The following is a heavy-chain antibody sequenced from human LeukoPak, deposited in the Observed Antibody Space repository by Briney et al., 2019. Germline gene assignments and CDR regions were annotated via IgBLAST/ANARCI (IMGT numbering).Heavy chain of an antibody. V-gene: IGHV3-23*01. Sequence: TGGSLRLSCAASGFTFSSYAMSWVRQAPGKGLEWVSAISGSGGSTYYADSVKGRFTISRDNSKNTLYLQMNSLRAEDTAVYYCAKDGGYCSSTSCYGNDYWGQGTLVTVSS. CDR1: GFTFSSYA. CDR3: AKDGGYCSSTSCYGNDY. J-gene: IGHJ4*02. CDR2: ISGSGGST. D-gene: IGHD2-2*01.